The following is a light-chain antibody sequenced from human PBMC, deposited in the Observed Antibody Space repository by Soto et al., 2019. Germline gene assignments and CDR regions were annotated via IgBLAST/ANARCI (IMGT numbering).Light chain of an antibody. CDR1: SSNIGAGYD. V-gene: IGLV1-40*01. Sequence: HSVLTQPPSVSGAPGQRVTISCTGSSSNIGAGYDVHWYQQLPGTAPKLLIYGNSNRPSGVPDRFSGSKSGTSASLAITGLQAEDEADYYCQSYHSSLSVVVFGGGTKLTVL. CDR3: QSYHSSLSVVV. J-gene: IGLJ2*01. CDR2: GNS.